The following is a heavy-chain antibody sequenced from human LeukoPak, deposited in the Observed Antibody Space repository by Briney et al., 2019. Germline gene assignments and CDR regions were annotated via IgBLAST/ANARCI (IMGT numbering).Heavy chain of an antibody. D-gene: IGHD3-22*01. CDR1: GGTFSSYA. CDR3: ARDTLPRDYYDSSGYYHNWFDP. V-gene: IGHV1-69*05. J-gene: IGHJ5*02. CDR2: IIPIFGTA. Sequence: SVKVSCKASGGTFSSYAISWVRQAPGQGLERMGGIIPIFGTANYAQKFQGRVTITTDESTSTAYMELSSLRSEDTAVYYCARDTLPRDYYDSSGYYHNWFDPWGQGTLVTVSS.